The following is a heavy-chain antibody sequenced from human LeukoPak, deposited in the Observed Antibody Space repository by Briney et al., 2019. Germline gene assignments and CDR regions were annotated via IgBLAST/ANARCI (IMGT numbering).Heavy chain of an antibody. J-gene: IGHJ4*02. Sequence: GGSLRLSCTTSGFTFSSYAISWVRQAPGKGLDWVSAITTGGITYYGDSVKGRFTISRDNSKNTLYLQMNSLRAEDTAVYYCAKDSLLWFGEFPASPPPFDYWGQGTLVTVSS. CDR3: AKDSLLWFGEFPASPPPFDY. V-gene: IGHV3-23*01. CDR2: ITTGGIT. D-gene: IGHD3-10*01. CDR1: GFTFSSYA.